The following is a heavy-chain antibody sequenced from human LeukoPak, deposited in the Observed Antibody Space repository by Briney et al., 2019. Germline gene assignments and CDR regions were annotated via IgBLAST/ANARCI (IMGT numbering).Heavy chain of an antibody. V-gene: IGHV1-46*01. CDR1: GYTFTSYY. D-gene: IGHD3-16*02. J-gene: IGHJ3*02. CDR2: INPSGGST. CDR3: ARVRGLSQPGNAFDI. Sequence: ASVKVSCKASGYTFTSYYMHWVRQAPGQGLEWMGIINPSGGSTSYAQKFQGRVTMTRDTSTSTVYMELSSLRSEDTAVYYCARVRGLSQPGNAFDIWGQGTMVTVSS.